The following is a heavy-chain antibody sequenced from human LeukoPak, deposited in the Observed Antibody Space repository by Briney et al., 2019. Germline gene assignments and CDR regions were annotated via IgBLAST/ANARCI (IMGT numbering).Heavy chain of an antibody. CDR3: AKDSSGWYRSLGY. V-gene: IGHV3-23*01. CDR2: ISGSGGNT. D-gene: IGHD6-19*01. CDR1: GFTFSSYA. J-gene: IGHJ4*02. Sequence: GGSLRLSCAASGFTFSSYAMSWVRQAPGKGLEGVSAISGSGGNTYYADSVKGRFTISRDNSKNTLYLQMNSLRAEDTAVYYCAKDSSGWYRSLGYWGQGTLVTVSS.